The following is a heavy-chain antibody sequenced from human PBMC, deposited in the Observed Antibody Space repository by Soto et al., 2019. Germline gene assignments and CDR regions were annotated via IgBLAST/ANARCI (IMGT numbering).Heavy chain of an antibody. Sequence: QVQLVQSGAEVKKPGSSVKVSCKASGGTFSSYTISWVRQAPGQGLEWMGRIIPILGIANYAEKFQGRVTITADKPPSQASVERSSLRSEDTAGYYFERAGTPPSYGMDVWGQGTTVTVSS. CDR2: IIPILGIA. CDR1: GGTFSSYT. J-gene: IGHJ6*02. D-gene: IGHD1-1*01. CDR3: ERAGTPPSYGMDV. V-gene: IGHV1-69*02.